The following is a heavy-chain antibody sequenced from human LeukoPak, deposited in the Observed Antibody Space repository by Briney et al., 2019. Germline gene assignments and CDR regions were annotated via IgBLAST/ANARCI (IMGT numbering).Heavy chain of an antibody. Sequence: ASVKVSCKASGYTFTSYYMHWVRQAPGQGLEWMGIINPSGGSTSYAQKFQGRVTMTRDTSTSTVHMELSSLRSEDTAVYYCARDRVGVVVPAAMPIDWGQGTLVTVSS. J-gene: IGHJ4*02. V-gene: IGHV1-46*01. D-gene: IGHD2-2*01. CDR3: ARDRVGVVVPAAMPID. CDR2: INPSGGST. CDR1: GYTFTSYY.